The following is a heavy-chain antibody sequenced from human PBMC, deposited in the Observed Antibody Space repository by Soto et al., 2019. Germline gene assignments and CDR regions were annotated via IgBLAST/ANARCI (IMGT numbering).Heavy chain of an antibody. J-gene: IGHJ4*02. CDR3: AADSHFWSGHYSFDY. CDR2: IVVGTGNT. D-gene: IGHD3-3*02. V-gene: IGHV1-58*01. CDR1: GFTFTNSA. Sequence: SVKVSCKASGFTFTNSAVQWVRQARGQRLEWTGWIVVGTGNTNYAQRFQERVTITRDMSTDTACMELRSLRSEDTAVYYCAADSHFWSGHYSFDYWGQGTLVTVSS.